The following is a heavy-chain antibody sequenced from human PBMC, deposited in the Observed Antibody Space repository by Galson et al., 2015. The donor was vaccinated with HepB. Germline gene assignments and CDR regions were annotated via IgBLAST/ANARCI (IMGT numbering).Heavy chain of an antibody. D-gene: IGHD3-16*01. CDR2: ISYDGSNK. J-gene: IGHJ4*02. CDR3: ARESHDYVWGSKIEQNKYYFDY. V-gene: IGHV3-30-3*01. CDR1: GFTFSSYA. Sequence: SLRLSCAASGFTFSSYAMHWVRQAPGKGLEWVAVISYDGSNKYYADSVKGRFTISRDNSKNTLYLQMNSLRAEDTAVYYCARESHDYVWGSKIEQNKYYFDYWGQGTLVTVSS.